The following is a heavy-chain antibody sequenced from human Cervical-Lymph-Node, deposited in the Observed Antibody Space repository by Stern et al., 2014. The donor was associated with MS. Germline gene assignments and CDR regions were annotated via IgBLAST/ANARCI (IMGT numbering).Heavy chain of an antibody. CDR2: INHSGST. CDR1: GGSFSGYY. CDR3: ARGAPIGNHRRRIDY. Sequence: QVQLQQWGAGLLKPSETLSLTCAVYGGSFSGYYWSWIRQPPGKGLEWIGEINHSGSTNYNPSLKSRVTISVDTSKNQFSLKLSSVTAADTAVYYCARGAPIGNHRRRIDYWGQGTLVTVSS. D-gene: IGHD1-14*01. J-gene: IGHJ4*02. V-gene: IGHV4-34*01.